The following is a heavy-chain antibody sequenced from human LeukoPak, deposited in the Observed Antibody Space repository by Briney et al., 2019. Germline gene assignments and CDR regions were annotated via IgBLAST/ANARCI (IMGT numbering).Heavy chain of an antibody. CDR1: GFTFSSYE. Sequence: GGSLRLSCAASGFTFSSYETNWVRQAPGKGLEWVSYISSSGSTIYYADSVKGRFTISRDNAKNSLYLQMNSLRAEDTAVYYCARSVQPFYYYYMDVWGKGTTVTVSS. J-gene: IGHJ6*03. D-gene: IGHD4-17*01. CDR3: ARSVQPFYYYYMDV. CDR2: ISSSGSTI. V-gene: IGHV3-48*03.